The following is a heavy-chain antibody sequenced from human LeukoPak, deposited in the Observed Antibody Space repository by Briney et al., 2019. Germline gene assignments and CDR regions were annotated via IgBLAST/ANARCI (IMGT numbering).Heavy chain of an antibody. J-gene: IGHJ4*02. CDR2: ISSNGGST. V-gene: IGHV3-64*01. CDR3: ARGREDIVVVPAAIDFDY. Sequence: GALRLSCAASGFTFSSYAMHWVRQAPGKGLEYVSAISSNGGSTYYANSVKGRFTISRDNSKNTLYLQMGSLRAEDMAVYYCARGREDIVVVPAAIDFDYWGQGTLVTVSS. CDR1: GFTFSSYA. D-gene: IGHD2-2*02.